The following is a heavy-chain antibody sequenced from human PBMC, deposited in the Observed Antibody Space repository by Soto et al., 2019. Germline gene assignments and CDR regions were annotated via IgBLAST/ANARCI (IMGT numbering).Heavy chain of an antibody. CDR2: IYYIGST. CDR1: GGSISSYY. J-gene: IGHJ5*02. Sequence: PSETLSLTCTVSGGSISSYYWSWIRQPPGKGLEWIGYIYYIGSTNYNPSLKSRVTISADTSKNQFSLKLSSVTAADTAVYYCARGLRRQLLNWFDPWGQGTLVTVSS. CDR3: ARGLRRQLLNWFDP. D-gene: IGHD2-2*01. V-gene: IGHV4-59*01.